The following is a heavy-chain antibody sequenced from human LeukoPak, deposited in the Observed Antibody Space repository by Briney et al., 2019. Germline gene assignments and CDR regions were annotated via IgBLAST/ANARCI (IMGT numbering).Heavy chain of an antibody. V-gene: IGHV4-39*01. J-gene: IGHJ3*02. CDR3: ARVAWEWGGPSETIGNAFDI. CDR2: KYYSGNS. CDR1: GGSISSSTYY. Sequence: PSETLSLTCTVSGGSISSSTYYWGWIRQPPGKGLELIGSKYYSGNSYYNPSLKSRVSISVDTSKNQFSLKLSSVTAADTAVYYCARVAWEWGGPSETIGNAFDIWGQGTMVTVSS. D-gene: IGHD3-3*01.